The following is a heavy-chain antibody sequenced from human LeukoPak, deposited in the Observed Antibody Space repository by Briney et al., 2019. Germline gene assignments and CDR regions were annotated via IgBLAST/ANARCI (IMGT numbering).Heavy chain of an antibody. CDR1: GGSISSSSYY. J-gene: IGHJ4*02. CDR3: ARDPRVMVRGVIPHGY. V-gene: IGHV4-39*07. CDR2: IYYSGST. Sequence: SETLSLTCTVSGGSISSSSYYWGWIRQPLGKGLEWIGSIYYSGSTYYNPSLKSRVTISVDTSKNQFSLKLSSVTAADTAVYYCARDPRVMVRGVIPHGYWGQGTLVTVSS. D-gene: IGHD3-10*01.